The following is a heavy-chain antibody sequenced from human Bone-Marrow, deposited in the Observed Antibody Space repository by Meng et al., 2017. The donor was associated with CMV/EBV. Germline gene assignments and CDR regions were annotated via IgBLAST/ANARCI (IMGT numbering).Heavy chain of an antibody. J-gene: IGHJ6*02. CDR3: ARRVVPAADDYYGMDV. CDR1: GFTFDDYG. Sequence: GESLKISCAASGFTFDDYGMSWVRQAPGKGLEWVSGINWNGGSTGYADSVKGRFTISRDNAKNSLYLQMNSLRAEDTALYYCARRVVPAADDYYGMDVWGQGTTVTV. D-gene: IGHD2-2*01. CDR2: INWNGGST. V-gene: IGHV3-20*04.